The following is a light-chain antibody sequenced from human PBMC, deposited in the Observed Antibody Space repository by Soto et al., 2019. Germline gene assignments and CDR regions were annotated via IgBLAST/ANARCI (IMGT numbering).Light chain of an antibody. CDR1: SSNIGTNT. Sequence: QSVLTQPPSASGTPGQRVTISCSGSSSNIGTNTVNWYQQLPGPAPKLLIYSNNQRPSGVPDRFSGSKSGTSASLAISGLQSEDEADYYGAAWDDSLNGSYVFGTGTKLTVL. CDR2: SNN. V-gene: IGLV1-44*01. CDR3: AAWDDSLNGSYV. J-gene: IGLJ1*01.